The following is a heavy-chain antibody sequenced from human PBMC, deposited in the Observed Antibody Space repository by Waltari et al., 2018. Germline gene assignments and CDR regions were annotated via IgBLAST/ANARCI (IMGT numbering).Heavy chain of an antibody. D-gene: IGHD3-10*01. CDR1: ESPFTCFH. Sequence: VQLAQSGAEVKKPGASAKLPCKASESPFTCFHMPRVRRAPGQGLEWMGWNNPNSGGTNYAQKFKGRVTMTRDTSISTAYMELSRLRSDDTAVYYCARELYSHSREFYYWGQGTLVTVSS. V-gene: IGHV1-2*02. CDR2: NNPNSGGT. J-gene: IGHJ4*02. CDR3: ARELYSHSREFYY.